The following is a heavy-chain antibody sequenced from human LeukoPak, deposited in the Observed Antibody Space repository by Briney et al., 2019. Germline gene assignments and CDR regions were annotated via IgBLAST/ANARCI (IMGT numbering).Heavy chain of an antibody. Sequence: GGSLRLSCAVSGFTFIDHFLDWVRQAPGKGLEWVGRSRNKAKSYTTEYVASVKGRFTISRDDSKNSLYLQMNSLETEDTAVYYCVRVGSVSGSDYLDYWGQGTLVTVSS. CDR1: GFTFIDHF. D-gene: IGHD6-19*01. CDR3: VRVGSVSGSDYLDY. V-gene: IGHV3-72*01. J-gene: IGHJ4*02. CDR2: SRNKAKSYTT.